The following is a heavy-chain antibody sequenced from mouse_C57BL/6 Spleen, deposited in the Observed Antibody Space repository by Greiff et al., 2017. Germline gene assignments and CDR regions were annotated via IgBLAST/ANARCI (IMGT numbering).Heavy chain of an antibody. CDR2: IYPGDGDT. Sequence: VQLKESGPELVKPGASVKISCKASGYAFSSSWMNWVKQRPGKGLEWIGRIYPGDGDTNYNGKFKGKATLTADKSSSTAYMQLSSLTSEDSAVYFCARHIYYGTLYYFDYWGQGTTLTVSS. D-gene: IGHD2-1*01. CDR1: GYAFSSSW. V-gene: IGHV1-82*01. CDR3: ARHIYYGTLYYFDY. J-gene: IGHJ2*01.